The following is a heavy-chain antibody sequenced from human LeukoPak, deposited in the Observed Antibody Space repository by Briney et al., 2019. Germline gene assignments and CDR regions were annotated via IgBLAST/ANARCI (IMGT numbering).Heavy chain of an antibody. D-gene: IGHD3-22*01. V-gene: IGHV1-24*01. CDR1: GYTLTELS. Sequence: VKVSCKVSGYTLTELSMHWVRQAPGKGLEWMGGFDPEDGETIYAQKFQGRVTMTEDTSTDTAYMELSSLRSEDTAVYYCATITYYYDSSGGRYYYYGMDVWGQGTTVTVSS. CDR3: ATITYYYDSSGGRYYYYGMDV. CDR2: FDPEDGET. J-gene: IGHJ6*02.